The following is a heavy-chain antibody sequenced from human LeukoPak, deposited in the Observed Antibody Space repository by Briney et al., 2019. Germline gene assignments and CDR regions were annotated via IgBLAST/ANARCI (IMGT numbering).Heavy chain of an antibody. CDR1: GFTFSSYS. J-gene: IGHJ4*02. CDR3: ARDIQVYNFDF. V-gene: IGHV3-21*01. Sequence: GGSLRLSCAASGFTFSSYSMNWVRQAPGKGLEWASSISSSSSYIYYADSAKGRFTIPRDNAKNSLYLQMNSLRAEDTAVYYCARDIQVYNFDFWGQGTLVTVSS. CDR2: ISSSSSYI. D-gene: IGHD1-1*01.